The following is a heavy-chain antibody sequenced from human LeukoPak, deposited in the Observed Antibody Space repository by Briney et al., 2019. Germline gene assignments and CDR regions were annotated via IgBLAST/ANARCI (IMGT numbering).Heavy chain of an antibody. Sequence: PSETLSLTCAVSVASITNYSWSWIRQAPGKGLEWIGYISTSGSTNYNPSLKSRAPISLDTSNNRSSLNLNFVTAADTTVYFCASPRTSYRYTFDYWGPGALVTVSS. J-gene: IGHJ4*02. CDR3: ASPRTSYRYTFDY. V-gene: IGHV4-4*09. D-gene: IGHD3-16*02. CDR2: ISTSGST. CDR1: VASITNYS.